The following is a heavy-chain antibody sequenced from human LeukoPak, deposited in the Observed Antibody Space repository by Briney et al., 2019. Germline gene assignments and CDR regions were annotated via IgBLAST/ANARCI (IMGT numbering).Heavy chain of an antibody. Sequence: VASLRLSCAASGFTFSSYSMNWVRQAPGKGLEWVSSISSSSSYIYYADSVKGRFTISRDNAKNSLYLQMNSLRAEDTAVYYCARDRTYYYDSSGFVRDAFDIWGQGTMVTVSS. CDR2: ISSSSSYI. V-gene: IGHV3-21*01. CDR1: GFTFSSYS. CDR3: ARDRTYYYDSSGFVRDAFDI. D-gene: IGHD3-22*01. J-gene: IGHJ3*02.